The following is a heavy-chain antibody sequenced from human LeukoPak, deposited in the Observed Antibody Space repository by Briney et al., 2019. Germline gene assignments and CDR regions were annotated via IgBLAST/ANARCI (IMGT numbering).Heavy chain of an antibody. J-gene: IGHJ5*02. D-gene: IGHD1-7*01. CDR2: IYPGDSDT. CDR1: GYSFTSHW. CDR3: ARLSITGTTGWFDP. Sequence: GESLKISCKGSGYSFTSHWVGWVRQMPGKGLEWMGVIYPGDSDTRYSPSFQGQVTISADKSTSTAYLQWSSLKASDTAMYYCARLSITGTTGWFDPWGQGTLVTVSS. V-gene: IGHV5-51*01.